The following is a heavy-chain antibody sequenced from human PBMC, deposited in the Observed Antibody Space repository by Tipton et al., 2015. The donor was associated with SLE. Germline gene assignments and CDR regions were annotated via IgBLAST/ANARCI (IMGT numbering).Heavy chain of an antibody. J-gene: IGHJ2*01. D-gene: IGHD1-14*01. CDR2: INPDGGTT. CDR3: ARLVYVWYFDL. CDR1: GYNFNLYY. V-gene: IGHV1-46*02. Sequence: QSGPEVKKPGASVKVSCKAFGYNFNLYYMHWVRQAPGKGLEWMGIINPDGGTTIYAQKLQGRVTMTTDTSTSTAYMELRSLRSDDTAVYYCARLVYVWYFDLWGRGTLVTVSS.